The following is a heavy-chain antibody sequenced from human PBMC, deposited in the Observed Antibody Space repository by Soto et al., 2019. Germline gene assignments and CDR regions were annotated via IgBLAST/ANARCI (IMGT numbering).Heavy chain of an antibody. D-gene: IGHD6-6*01. V-gene: IGHV3-15*01. CDR1: GFTFSNAW. J-gene: IGHJ4*02. CDR2: IKSKTDGGTT. Sequence: EVQLVESGGGLVKPGGSLRLSCAASGFTFSNAWMSWVRQAPGKGLEWVGRIKSKTDGGTTDYAAPVKGRFTISRDDSKNTLYRQMNSLKTEDTAVYYCTTGSSIAARVGRDYWGQGTLVTASS. CDR3: TTGSSIAARVGRDY.